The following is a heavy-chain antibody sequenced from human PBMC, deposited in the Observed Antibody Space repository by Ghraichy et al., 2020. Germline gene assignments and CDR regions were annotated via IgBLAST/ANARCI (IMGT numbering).Heavy chain of an antibody. CDR1: GGSISSSSGYH. V-gene: IGHV4-39*01. CDR2: IYYSGST. J-gene: IGHJ5*01. D-gene: IGHD3-10*01. Sequence: SETLSLTCSVSGGSISSSSGYHWGWIRQTPGKWLEWIRSIYYSGSTYYNPSLKSRVTISVDTSKNQFSLKLSSVTAADTAIYYSTRTYYYGSGSSNWFYSGGQGTLVSVSS. CDR3: TRTYYYGSGSSNWFYS.